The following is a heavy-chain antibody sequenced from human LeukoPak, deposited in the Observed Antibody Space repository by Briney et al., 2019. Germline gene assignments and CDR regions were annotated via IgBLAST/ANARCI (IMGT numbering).Heavy chain of an antibody. CDR1: GGSFSGYY. CDR3: ARRRWLQSGGFDY. V-gene: IGHV4-34*01. Sequence: SETLSLTCAVYGGSFSGYYWSWIRQPPGKGLEWIGEINHSGSTNYNPSLKSRVTISVDTSKNQFSLKLSSVTAADTAVYYCARRRWLQSGGFDYWGQGTLVTVSS. J-gene: IGHJ4*02. CDR2: INHSGST. D-gene: IGHD5-24*01.